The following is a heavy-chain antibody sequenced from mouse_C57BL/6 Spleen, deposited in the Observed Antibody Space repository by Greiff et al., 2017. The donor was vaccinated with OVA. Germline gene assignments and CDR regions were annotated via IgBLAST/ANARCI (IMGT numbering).Heavy chain of an antibody. CDR1: GFTFRDYG. CDR3: ARNWEGYFDY. J-gene: IGHJ2*01. D-gene: IGHD4-1*01. CDR2: ISSGSSTI. Sequence: EVHLVESGGGLVKPGGSLKLSCAASGFTFRDYGMHWVRQAPEKGLEWVAYISSGSSTIYYADTVQGRFTISRDNAKNTLFLQMTSLRSEDTAMDYCARNWEGYFDYWGQGTTLTVSS. V-gene: IGHV5-17*01.